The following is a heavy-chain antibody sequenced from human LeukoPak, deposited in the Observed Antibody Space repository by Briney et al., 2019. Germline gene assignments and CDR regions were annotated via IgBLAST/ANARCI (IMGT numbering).Heavy chain of an antibody. V-gene: IGHV4-59*08. J-gene: IGHJ4*02. Sequence: SETLSLTCTVSGGSISSYYWSWIRQPPGKGLERIGYIYYSGSTNYNPSLKSRVTISVDTSKNQFSLKLSSVTAADTAVYYCVTGRFGEIYYFDYWGQGTLVTVSS. D-gene: IGHD3-10*01. CDR3: VTGRFGEIYYFDY. CDR1: GGSISSYY. CDR2: IYYSGST.